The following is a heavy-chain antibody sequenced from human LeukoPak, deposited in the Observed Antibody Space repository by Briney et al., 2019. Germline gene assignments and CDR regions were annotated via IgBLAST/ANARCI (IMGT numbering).Heavy chain of an antibody. V-gene: IGHV3-74*01. CDR1: GFTLTTSW. D-gene: IGHD2-21*02. CDR2: INSDGSDT. CDR3: IRLGVTSQNY. J-gene: IGHJ4*02. Sequence: GGSLRLSCVGSGFTLTTSWMHWVRQAPGKGLVWVSRINSDGSDTIYADSVKGRFTISRDNAKNTLYLQMNSLRAEGTGIYYCIRLGVTSQNYWGQGTLVTVSS.